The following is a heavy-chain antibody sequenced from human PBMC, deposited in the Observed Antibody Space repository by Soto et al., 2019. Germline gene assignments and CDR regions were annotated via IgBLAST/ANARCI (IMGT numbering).Heavy chain of an antibody. Sequence: QVQLVESGGGVVQPGRSLRLSCAASGFTFSSYVMHWVRQTPGRGLEWVAFISHDGNNKYYADSVKGRFTISRDHSENTLYLQMDSLRAEDTAVYYCARDDEGGSDCDLGYWGQGTLVTVSS. CDR1: GFTFSSYV. CDR3: ARDDEGGSDCDLGY. J-gene: IGHJ4*02. V-gene: IGHV3-30-3*01. CDR2: ISHDGNNK. D-gene: IGHD1-26*01.